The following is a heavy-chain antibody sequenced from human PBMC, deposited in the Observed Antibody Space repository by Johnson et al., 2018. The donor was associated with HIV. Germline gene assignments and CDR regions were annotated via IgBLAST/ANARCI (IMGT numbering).Heavy chain of an antibody. Sequence: QVQLVESGGGLVKPGGSLRLSCSASGFTFSDYYMSWIRQAPGQGLEWVSYISSSGSTIYYADSVQGRFPISRDNAKNSLYLQMNSLRAEDTAVYYCARESELLSSSDAFDIWGQGTMVTVSS. D-gene: IGHD6-6*01. CDR2: ISSSGSTI. CDR1: GFTFSDYY. CDR3: ARESELLSSSDAFDI. V-gene: IGHV3-11*04. J-gene: IGHJ3*02.